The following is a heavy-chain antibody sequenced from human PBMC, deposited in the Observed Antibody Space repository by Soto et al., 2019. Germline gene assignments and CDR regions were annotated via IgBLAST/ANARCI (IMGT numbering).Heavy chain of an antibody. V-gene: IGHV3-30-3*01. CDR3: AGPVQYCSGGSCYPWFDA. D-gene: IGHD2-15*01. CDR1: GVTFSSYA. J-gene: IGHJ5*02. Sequence: PGGSLRLSCAASGVTFSSYAMHWVRQAPGKGLEWVAVISHDGSDKYYADSVKGRFTISRDNSKNTLYLQMNSLRAEDTAMYYCAGPVQYCSGGSCYPWFDAWGQGTLVTVSS. CDR2: ISHDGSDK.